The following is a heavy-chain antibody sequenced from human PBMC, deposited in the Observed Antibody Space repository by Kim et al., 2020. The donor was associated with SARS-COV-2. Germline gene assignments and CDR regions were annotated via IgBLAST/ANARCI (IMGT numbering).Heavy chain of an antibody. CDR2: ISWDGGTT. Sequence: GGSLRLSCAASGFTFEDYMMHWVRQAPGKGLEWVCLISWDGGTTNCADSVKGRFTISRDNSKNSLYLQMNSLRIDDTALYYCAKGGSSGCLDYWGQGTLV. V-gene: IGHV3-43*01. D-gene: IGHD6-19*01. J-gene: IGHJ4*02. CDR1: GFTFEDYM. CDR3: AKGGSSGCLDY.